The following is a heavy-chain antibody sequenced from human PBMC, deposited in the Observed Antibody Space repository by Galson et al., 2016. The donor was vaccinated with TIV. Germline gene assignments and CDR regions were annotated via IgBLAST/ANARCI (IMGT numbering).Heavy chain of an antibody. J-gene: IGHJ6*02. CDR3: ATDRNTALDTYSYYYGMDV. CDR1: GGTFSTYV. D-gene: IGHD5-18*01. CDR2: IIPLFGTT. V-gene: IGHV1-69*13. Sequence: SVKVSCKASGGTFSTYVINWVRQAPGQGLEWMGGIIPLFGTTNYAQKFQGRVTISADESTSTAYMELSSLRSEDTAGFYCATDRNTALDTYSYYYGMDVWGQGTTVTVSS.